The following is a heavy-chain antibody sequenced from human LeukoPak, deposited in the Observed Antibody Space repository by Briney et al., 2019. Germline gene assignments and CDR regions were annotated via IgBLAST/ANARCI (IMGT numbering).Heavy chain of an antibody. J-gene: IGHJ4*02. Sequence: PGGSLRLSCAASGFTVSSNYMSWVRQAPGKGLEWVSVIYSGGSTYYADSVKGRFTISRDNSKSTLYLQMNSLRAEDTAVYYCARMERFLEWSFDYWGQGTLVTVSS. V-gene: IGHV3-53*01. D-gene: IGHD3-3*01. CDR1: GFTVSSNY. CDR2: IYSGGST. CDR3: ARMERFLEWSFDY.